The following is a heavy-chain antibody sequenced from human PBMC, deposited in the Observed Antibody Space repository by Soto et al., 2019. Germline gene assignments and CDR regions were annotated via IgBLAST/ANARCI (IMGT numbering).Heavy chain of an antibody. V-gene: IGHV5-51*01. CDR3: ARHLIIVGATWGYYGMDV. CDR1: GYIFIDYW. CDR2: VYPRDSDT. J-gene: IGHJ6*02. Sequence: PGESLKISCKASGYIFIDYWIGWVRQMPGKGLEWMGIVYPRDSDTNYSPSFQGHVTISADKSISTAYLQWSSLKASDTAMYYCARHLIIVGATWGYYGMDVWGQGTTVTVSS. D-gene: IGHD1-26*01.